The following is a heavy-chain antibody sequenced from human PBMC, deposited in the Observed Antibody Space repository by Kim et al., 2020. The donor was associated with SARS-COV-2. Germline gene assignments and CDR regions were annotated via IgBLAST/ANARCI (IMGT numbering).Heavy chain of an antibody. D-gene: IGHD3-3*01. Sequence: QKFQGRVTMTRDTSISTAYMELSRLRSDDTAVYYCARDGITIFGVVKFDYWGQGTLVTVSS. CDR3: ARDGITIFGVVKFDY. V-gene: IGHV1-2*02. J-gene: IGHJ4*02.